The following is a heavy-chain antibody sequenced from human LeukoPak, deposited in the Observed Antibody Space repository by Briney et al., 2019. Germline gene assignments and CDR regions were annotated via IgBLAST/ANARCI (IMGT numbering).Heavy chain of an antibody. CDR3: AKGDPTVTTKQNFDY. CDR1: GFSFSNYD. Sequence: GGSLRLSCAASGFSFSNYDMHWVRQAPGKGLEWVAVIWYDGSNKYYADSVKGRFTISRDNSKNTLYLQMNSLRVEDTAVYYCAKGDPTVTTKQNFDYWGQGTLVTVSS. V-gene: IGHV3-33*06. J-gene: IGHJ4*02. D-gene: IGHD4-17*01. CDR2: IWYDGSNK.